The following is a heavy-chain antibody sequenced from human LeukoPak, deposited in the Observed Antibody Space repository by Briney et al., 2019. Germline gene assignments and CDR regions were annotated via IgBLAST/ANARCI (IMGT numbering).Heavy chain of an antibody. CDR2: INHSGST. J-gene: IGHJ4*02. CDR3: ARRRPRDGYNRNGFDY. D-gene: IGHD5-24*01. CDR1: GGSFSGYY. Sequence: SETLAVTCAVNGGSFSGYYWSWIRQPPGKGLEWIGEINHSGSTNYNPSLKSRVTISVDTSKNQFSLKLSSVTAADTAVYYCARRRPRDGYNRNGFDYWGQGTLVTVSS. V-gene: IGHV4-34*01.